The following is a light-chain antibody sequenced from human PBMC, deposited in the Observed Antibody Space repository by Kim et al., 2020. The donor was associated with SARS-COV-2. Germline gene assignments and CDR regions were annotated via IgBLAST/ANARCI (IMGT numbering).Light chain of an antibody. Sequence: GHSFTYSCTGTSSDVGGYNYVSWYQQHPGKAPKLVIYDVSNRPSGVSNPFSGSKSGNTASLTISGLQAEDEADYYCSSYTSSSTVVFGGGTQLTVL. J-gene: IGLJ2*01. CDR3: SSYTSSSTVV. CDR2: DVS. V-gene: IGLV2-14*03. CDR1: SSDVGGYNY.